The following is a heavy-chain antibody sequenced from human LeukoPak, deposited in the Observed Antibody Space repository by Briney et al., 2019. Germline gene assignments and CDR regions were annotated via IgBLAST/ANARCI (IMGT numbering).Heavy chain of an antibody. CDR2: TYYRSKWYS. D-gene: IGHD1-26*01. CDR1: GDSVSTNSAA. J-gene: IGHJ4*02. Sequence: SQTLSLTCVIFGDSVSTNSAAWNWIRQSPSRGLEWLGRTYYRSKWYSEYEVSVKSRITINPDASKNQFSLQLNSMTPEDTAVYYCARSYPFDYWGQGTLVTVSS. V-gene: IGHV6-1*01. CDR3: ARSYPFDY.